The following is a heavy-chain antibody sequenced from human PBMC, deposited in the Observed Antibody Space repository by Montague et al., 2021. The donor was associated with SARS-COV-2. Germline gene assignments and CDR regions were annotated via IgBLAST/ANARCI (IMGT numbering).Heavy chain of an antibody. J-gene: IGHJ6*02. CDR3: AARADYYYGMDV. CDR2: IYSGGST. CDR1: GFTVSSNN. Sequence: SLRLSCAASGFTVSSNNMSWVCQAPGKGLEWVSVIYSGGSTQYADSVKGRFTISRDKSNYTLYLQMNSLRAEDTAVYHCAARADYYYGMDVWGQGTSVTVSS. V-gene: IGHV3-66*01.